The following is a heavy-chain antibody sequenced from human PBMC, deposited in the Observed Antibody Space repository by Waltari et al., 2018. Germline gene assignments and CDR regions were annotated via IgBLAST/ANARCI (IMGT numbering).Heavy chain of an antibody. Sequence: EVQLVESGGGLVQPGGSLRRSCAASVFTLSHHWMHGVRQAPGKGLVWVSGIHNDGSSTRYADSVKGRFTISRDNAKNTVYLQMNSLRAEDTAVYYCARGGYFDWLSRFDYWGQGTLVTVSS. CDR1: VFTLSHHW. J-gene: IGHJ4*02. CDR3: ARGGYFDWLSRFDY. D-gene: IGHD3-9*01. V-gene: IGHV3-74*01. CDR2: IHNDGSST.